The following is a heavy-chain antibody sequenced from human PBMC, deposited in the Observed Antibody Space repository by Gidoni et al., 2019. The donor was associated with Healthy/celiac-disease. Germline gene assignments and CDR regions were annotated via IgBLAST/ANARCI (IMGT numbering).Heavy chain of an antibody. V-gene: IGHV1-2*02. D-gene: IGHD3-16*02. J-gene: IGHJ4*02. CDR2: GGT. CDR3: ALLYVWGSYRRDY. Sequence: GGTNYAQKFQGRVTMTRDTSISTAYMELSRLRSDDTAVYYCALLYVWGSYRRDYWGQGTLVTVSS.